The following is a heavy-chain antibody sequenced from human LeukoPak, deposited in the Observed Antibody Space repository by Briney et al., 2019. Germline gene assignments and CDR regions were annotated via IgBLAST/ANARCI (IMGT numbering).Heavy chain of an antibody. J-gene: IGHJ3*02. V-gene: IGHV1-46*01. D-gene: IGHD3-22*01. Sequence: ASVTVSCKASGYTFTSYYMHWGRQAPGQGLEWMGIINPSGGSTSYAQKFQGRVTMTRDTSTSTVYMELSSLRSEDTAVYYCARVHDSSGYYYYHDAFDIWAKGQWSPSLQ. CDR2: INPSGGST. CDR3: ARVHDSSGYYYYHDAFDI. CDR1: GYTFTSYY.